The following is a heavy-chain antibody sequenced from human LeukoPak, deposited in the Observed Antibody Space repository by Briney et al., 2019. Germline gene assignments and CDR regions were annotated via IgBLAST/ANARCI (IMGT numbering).Heavy chain of an antibody. D-gene: IGHD4-17*01. J-gene: IGHJ4*02. CDR1: GFTFSSYS. CDR3: AREPDYGDYPGPFDY. CDR2: ISSSSSYI. Sequence: PGGSLRLSCAASGFTFSSYSMNWVRQAPGKGLEWVSSISSSSSYIYYADSVKGRFTISRDNVKNSLYLQMNSLRAEDTAVYYCAREPDYGDYPGPFDYWGQGTLVTVSS. V-gene: IGHV3-21*01.